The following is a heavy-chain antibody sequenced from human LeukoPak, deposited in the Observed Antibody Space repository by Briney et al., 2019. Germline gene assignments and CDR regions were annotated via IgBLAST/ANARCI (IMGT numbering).Heavy chain of an antibody. CDR1: GFTFSSYG. D-gene: IGHD5-18*01. CDR2: ISGSGGST. V-gene: IGHV3-23*01. Sequence: PGGSLRLSCAASGFTFSSYGMSWVRQAPGKGLEWVSAISGSGGSTYYADSVKGRFTISRDNSKNTLYLQMNSLRAEDTAVYYCAKDPHSYNLGCVDYWGQGTLVTVSS. J-gene: IGHJ4*02. CDR3: AKDPHSYNLGCVDY.